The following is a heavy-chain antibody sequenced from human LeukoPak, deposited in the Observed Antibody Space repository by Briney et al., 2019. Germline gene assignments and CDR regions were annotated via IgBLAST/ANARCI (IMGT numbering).Heavy chain of an antibody. J-gene: IGHJ6*03. CDR2: IYYSGST. V-gene: IGHV4-59*01. D-gene: IGHD4-11*01. Sequence: SETLSLTCTVSGGSISSYYWSWIRQPPGKGLEWIGYIYYSGSTNYNPSLKSRVTVSVDTSKNQFSLKLSSVTAADTAVYYCARASVTYYYYYYMDVWGKGTTVTVSS. CDR3: ARASVTYYYYYYMDV. CDR1: GGSISSYY.